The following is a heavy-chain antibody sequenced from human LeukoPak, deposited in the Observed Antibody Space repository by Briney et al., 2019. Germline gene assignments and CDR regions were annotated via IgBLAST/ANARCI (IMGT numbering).Heavy chain of an antibody. J-gene: IGHJ4*02. Sequence: ASVKVSYKASGYTFTSYYMHWVRQAPGQGLEWMGWINPNTGDTNYALRFQGRVTMTRDTSISTAYMELTRLTSDDTAVFYCAKDAWGITIFGVVTSLDSWGKGTLVTVSS. D-gene: IGHD3-3*01. CDR1: GYTFTSYY. V-gene: IGHV1-2*02. CDR2: INPNTGDT. CDR3: AKDAWGITIFGVVTSLDS.